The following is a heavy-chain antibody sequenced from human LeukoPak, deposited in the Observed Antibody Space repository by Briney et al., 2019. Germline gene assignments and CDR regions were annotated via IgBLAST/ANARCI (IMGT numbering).Heavy chain of an antibody. CDR2: IYTSGST. CDR3: ARDRGYSYGPYYFDY. J-gene: IGHJ4*02. V-gene: IGHV4-4*07. Sequence: SETLSLTCTVSGAPISSYYWNWIRQPAGKGLEWIGRIYTSGSTNYNPSLKSRVTMSVDTSKNQFSLKLSSVTAADTAVYYCARDRGYSYGPYYFDYWGQGTLVTVSS. CDR1: GAPISSYY. D-gene: IGHD5-18*01.